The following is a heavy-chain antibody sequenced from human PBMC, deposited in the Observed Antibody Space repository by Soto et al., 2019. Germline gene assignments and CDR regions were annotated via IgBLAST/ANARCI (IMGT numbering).Heavy chain of an antibody. Sequence: QVQLQESGPGLVKPSETLSLTCTVSGGSISSYYWSWIRQPPGKGLEWIGYIYYSGSTNYNPSLKSRVTISVETSKNQFSLKLSSVTAADTAVYYCARGSTYYYDSSGYYVRQLTHWYFDLWGRGTLVTVSS. CDR3: ARGSTYYYDSSGYYVRQLTHWYFDL. D-gene: IGHD3-22*01. CDR2: IYYSGST. V-gene: IGHV4-59*08. CDR1: GGSISSYY. J-gene: IGHJ2*01.